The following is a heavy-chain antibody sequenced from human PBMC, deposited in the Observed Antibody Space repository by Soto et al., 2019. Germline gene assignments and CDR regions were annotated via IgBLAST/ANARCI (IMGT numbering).Heavy chain of an antibody. V-gene: IGHV4-39*01. CDR3: AYGSSSAWIDK. CDR2: VYFSGGNS. Sequence: LXLTFSVSCDSIRFYHDYWGWIRQAPGKGLEWVGSVYFSGGNSYYNPSLKSRVTISVDTSYNKFFLRLNSVTAADTAVYFCAYGSSSAWIDKWGQGTLVTVSS. D-gene: IGHD6-25*01. J-gene: IGHJ4*02. CDR1: CDSIRFYHDY.